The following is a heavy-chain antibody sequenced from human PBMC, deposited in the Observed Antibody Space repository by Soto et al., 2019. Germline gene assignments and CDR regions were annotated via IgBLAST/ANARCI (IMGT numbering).Heavy chain of an antibody. D-gene: IGHD2-15*01. Sequence: GASVKVSCKASGYTFTSYGISWVRQAPGQGLEWMGWISAYNGNTNYAQKLQGRVTMTTDTSTSTAYMELRSLRSDDTAVYYCARGWVVAATPYYFDYWGQGTLVTVSS. CDR1: GYTFTSYG. V-gene: IGHV1-18*01. J-gene: IGHJ4*02. CDR2: ISAYNGNT. CDR3: ARGWVVAATPYYFDY.